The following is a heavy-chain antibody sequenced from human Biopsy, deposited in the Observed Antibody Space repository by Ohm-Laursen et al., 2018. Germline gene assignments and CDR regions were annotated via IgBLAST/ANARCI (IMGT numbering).Heavy chain of an antibody. D-gene: IGHD2-15*01. J-gene: IGHJ4*02. Sequence: SETLSLTCAVSGGSISSFYWTWIRQPPGKGPEWIGDISDSGSTNCKPSLKSRVIISVDTSKNQFSLNLSSVTAADTAVYYCARRGSGGRSFDHWGQGTLVTVSS. CDR2: ISDSGST. V-gene: IGHV4-59*08. CDR3: ARRGSGGRSFDH. CDR1: GGSISSFY.